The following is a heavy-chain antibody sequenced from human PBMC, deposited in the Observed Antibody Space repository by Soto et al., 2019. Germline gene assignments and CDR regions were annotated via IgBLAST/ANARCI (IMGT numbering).Heavy chain of an antibody. CDR3: AGSLSYYYYGMDV. J-gene: IGHJ6*02. D-gene: IGHD6-13*01. Sequence: QVQLQESGPGLVKPSDTLSLTCAVSGYSISSSNWWGWIRQPPGKGLEWIGYIYYSGSTYYNPSLKSRLTMSVDTSKNQFSLKLSSVTAVDTAVYYCAGSLSYYYYGMDVWGQGTTVTVSS. CDR2: IYYSGST. V-gene: IGHV4-28*01. CDR1: GYSISSSNW.